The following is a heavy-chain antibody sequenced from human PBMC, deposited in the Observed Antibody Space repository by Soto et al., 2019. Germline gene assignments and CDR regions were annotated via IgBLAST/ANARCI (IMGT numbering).Heavy chain of an antibody. D-gene: IGHD3-22*01. V-gene: IGHV4-59*01. CDR1: CGSISSYY. Sequence: ETLSLPCTVSCGSISSYYWSWIRQPPGKGLEWIGYIYYSGSTNYNPSLKSRVTISVDTSKNQFSLKLSSVTAADTAVYYCARLTNYYDSSGYHDAFDIWGQGTMVTVSS. CDR3: ARLTNYYDSSGYHDAFDI. CDR2: IYYSGST. J-gene: IGHJ3*02.